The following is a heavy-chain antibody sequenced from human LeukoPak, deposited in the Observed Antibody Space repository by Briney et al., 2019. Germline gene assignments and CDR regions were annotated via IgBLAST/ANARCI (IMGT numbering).Heavy chain of an antibody. CDR2: ITASGGIT. J-gene: IGHJ6*03. CDR1: GFTFTSSA. Sequence: GGSLRLSCAASGFTFTSSAMTWVRQAPGKGLQWVAGITASGGITYYADSVKGRFSISRDSSKNILYLQMNSLRAEDTAVYYCAKDRCSNGIGCYYYYMDVWGKGTTVTISS. V-gene: IGHV3-23*01. CDR3: AKDRCSNGIGCYYYYMDV. D-gene: IGHD2-8*01.